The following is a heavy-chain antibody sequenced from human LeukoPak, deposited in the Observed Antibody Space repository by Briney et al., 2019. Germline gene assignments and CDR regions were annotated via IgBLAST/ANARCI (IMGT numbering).Heavy chain of an antibody. V-gene: IGHV1-69*13. CDR2: IIPIFGTA. CDR1: GGTFSSYA. J-gene: IGHJ4*02. CDR3: ARGPEGGFDY. D-gene: IGHD1-26*01. Sequence: AASVKVSCKASGGTFSSYAISWVRQAPGQGLEWMGGIIPIFGTANYAQKFQGRVTITADESTSTAYMELSSLISEDTAVYYCARGPEGGFDYWGQGTLVTVSS.